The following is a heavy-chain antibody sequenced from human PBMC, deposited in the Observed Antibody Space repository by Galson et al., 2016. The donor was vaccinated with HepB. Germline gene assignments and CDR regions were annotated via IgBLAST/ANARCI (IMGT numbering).Heavy chain of an antibody. CDR1: GGSISGYY. D-gene: IGHD4-11*01. CDR3: ARLRRDDHSNHYYFDY. Sequence: SETLSLTCTVSGGSISGYYWSWIRQPPGKGLEWIGYIYYSGTDHYNPSLKSRVTISVDTSKNQFSLRLTSVTAADTAAYSCARLRRDDHSNHYYFDYWGQGTLVTVSS. V-gene: IGHV4-59*08. CDR2: IYYSGTD. J-gene: IGHJ4*02.